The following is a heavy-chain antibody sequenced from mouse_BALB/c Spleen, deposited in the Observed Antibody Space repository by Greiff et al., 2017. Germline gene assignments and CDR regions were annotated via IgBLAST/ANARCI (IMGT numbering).Heavy chain of an antibody. J-gene: IGHJ2*01. D-gene: IGHD2-2*01. Sequence: QVQLKQSGPELVKPGASVKISCKASGYAFSSSWMNWVKQRPGQGLEWIGRIYPGDGDTNYNGKFKGKATLTADKSSSTAYMQLSSLTSVDSAVYFCARGYDEDYWGQGTTLTVSS. CDR3: ARGYDEDY. V-gene: IGHV1-82*01. CDR2: IYPGDGDT. CDR1: GYAFSSSW.